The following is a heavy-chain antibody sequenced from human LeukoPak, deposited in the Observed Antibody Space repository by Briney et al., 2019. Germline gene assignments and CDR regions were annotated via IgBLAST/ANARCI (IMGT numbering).Heavy chain of an antibody. D-gene: IGHD3-10*01. V-gene: IGHV1-18*01. CDR3: AREGSGSRTYYYGMDV. Sequence: ASVKVSCKASGYTFTSYGISWVRQAPGQGLEWMGWISAYNGNTNYAQKLQGRVTMTTDTYTSTAYMELRSLRSDDTAVYYCAREGSGSRTYYYGMDVWGQGTTVTVSS. CDR2: ISAYNGNT. J-gene: IGHJ6*02. CDR1: GYTFTSYG.